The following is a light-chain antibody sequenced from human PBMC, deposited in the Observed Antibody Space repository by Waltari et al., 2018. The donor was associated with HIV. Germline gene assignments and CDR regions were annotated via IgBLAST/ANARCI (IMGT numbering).Light chain of an antibody. CDR3: QAWDSSTAV. J-gene: IGLJ2*01. Sequence: SYELTQPPSVSVSPGQTASITCSGDQLGDKYACWYQQKPGQSPVLVIYQDSKRPSGIPERFSGSNAGNTATLTISGTQAMDEADYYGQAWDSSTAVFGGGTKLTVL. CDR2: QDS. CDR1: QLGDKY. V-gene: IGLV3-1*01.